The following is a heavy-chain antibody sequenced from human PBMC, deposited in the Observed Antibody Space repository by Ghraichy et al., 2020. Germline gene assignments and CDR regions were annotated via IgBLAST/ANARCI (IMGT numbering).Heavy chain of an antibody. V-gene: IGHV2-5*02. CDR2: IYWDDDK. CDR3: AHSLGWTQPVVQRLIERYFDL. J-gene: IGHJ2*01. Sequence: SGPTLVKPTQTLTLTCAFSGFPLSTSGVGVGWIRQPPGKALEWLALIYWDDDKSYNPSLKCRLTINKDTSKDQVVLTMTNMGPVNTGTYYCAHSLGWTQPVVQRLIERYFDLWGRGTLVTVSS. CDR1: GFPLSTSGVG. D-gene: IGHD3-10*01.